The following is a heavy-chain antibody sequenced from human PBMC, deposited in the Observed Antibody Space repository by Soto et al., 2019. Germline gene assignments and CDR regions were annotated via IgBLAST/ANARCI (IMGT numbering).Heavy chain of an antibody. D-gene: IGHD2-2*01. CDR3: ARGARYQLPKKGDDHYYFFDV. CDR1: GYTFNNYD. Sequence: QLQLVASGAAVRKPGASVKGSCKASGYTFNNYDINWVRQATGQGLEYMVWLNPNSGKTGYAQKCKGRVNMIRDTSISTYYMEFTSPRSDDAAVYYCARGARYQLPKKGDDHYYFFDVWGKGPTVTVSS. J-gene: IGHJ6*03. CDR2: LNPNSGKT. V-gene: IGHV1-8*01.